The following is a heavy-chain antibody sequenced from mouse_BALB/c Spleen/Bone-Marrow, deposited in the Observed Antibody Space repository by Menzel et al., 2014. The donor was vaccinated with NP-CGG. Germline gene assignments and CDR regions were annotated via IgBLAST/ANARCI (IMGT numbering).Heavy chain of an antibody. D-gene: IGHD1-1*01. CDR2: ISTYSGNT. J-gene: IGHJ4*01. CDR1: GYTFTDYA. V-gene: IGHV1-67*01. CDR3: ASYGSSYYAMDY. Sequence: VQLQQSGPELVRPGVSVKTSCKGSGYTFTDYAMHWVKQSHAKSLEWIGVISTYSGNTNYNQKFKGKATMTVDKSSSTAYMELARLTSEDSAIYYCASYGSSYYAMDYWGQGTSVTVSS.